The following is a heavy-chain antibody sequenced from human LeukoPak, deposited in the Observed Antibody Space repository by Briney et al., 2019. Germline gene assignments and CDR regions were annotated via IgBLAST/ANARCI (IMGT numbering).Heavy chain of an antibody. D-gene: IGHD3-22*01. CDR2: INPNSGGT. J-gene: IGHJ4*02. Sequence: ASVKVSCKASGYTFTGYYMHWVRQAPGQGLEWMGWINPNSGGTNYAQKFQGRVTMTRDTSISTAYVELSRLRSDDTAVYYCARDMKDSSGYLFDYWGQGTLVTVSS. V-gene: IGHV1-2*02. CDR1: GYTFTGYY. CDR3: ARDMKDSSGYLFDY.